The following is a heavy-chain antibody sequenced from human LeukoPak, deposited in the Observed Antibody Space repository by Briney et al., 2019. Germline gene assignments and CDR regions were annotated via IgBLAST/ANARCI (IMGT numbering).Heavy chain of an antibody. CDR3: ARWGREQPYAFDI. Sequence: SETLSLTCTVSGGSISSYYWSWIRQPPGKGLEWIGYIYYSGSTNYNPSLKSRVTISVDTSKNQFSLKLSSVTAADTAVYYCARWGREQPYAFDIWGQGTMVTLSS. J-gene: IGHJ3*02. D-gene: IGHD1-26*01. CDR2: IYYSGST. V-gene: IGHV4-59*08. CDR1: GGSISSYY.